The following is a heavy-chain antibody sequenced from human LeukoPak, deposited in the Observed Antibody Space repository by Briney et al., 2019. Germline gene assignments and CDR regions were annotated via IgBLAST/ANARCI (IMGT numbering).Heavy chain of an antibody. CDR1: GFTFSSYG. CDR3: ATEKLELAIDY. CDR2: IWYDGSNK. J-gene: IGHJ4*02. D-gene: IGHD1-7*01. Sequence: GGSLRLSCAASGFTFSSYGMHWVRQAPGKGLEWVAVIWYDGSNKYYADSVKGRFTISRDNSKNTLYLQMNSLRAEDTAVYYCATEKLELAIDYWGQGILVTVSS. V-gene: IGHV3-33*01.